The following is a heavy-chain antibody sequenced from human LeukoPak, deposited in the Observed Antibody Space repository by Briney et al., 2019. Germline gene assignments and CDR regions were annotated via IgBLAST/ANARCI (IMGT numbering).Heavy chain of an antibody. CDR3: ARDLRGTYYSDY. J-gene: IGHJ4*02. CDR1: GYTFTAYY. Sequence: ASVRISYKTSGYTFTAYYIHWVRQAPGQGLEWMGWINPNSGVTKNAQKFDRVTMTRDTSISTAYLELGSLRSDDTAVYYCARDLRGTYYSDYWGQGSLVTVSS. V-gene: IGHV1-2*02. CDR2: INPNSGVT. D-gene: IGHD1-26*01.